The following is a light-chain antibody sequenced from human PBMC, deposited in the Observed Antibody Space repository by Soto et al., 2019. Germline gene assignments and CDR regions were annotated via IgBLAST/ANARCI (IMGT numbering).Light chain of an antibody. CDR1: SSDVGGYNY. CDR3: SSYRSRTTLV. CDR2: DVS. V-gene: IGLV2-14*03. Sequence: QSALTKPASVSGSPGQSITISCTGTSSDVGGYNYVSWYQHYPGKAPKLMIYDVSNRPSGVSNRFSGSKSGSTASLTVSGLQAEDEADYYCSSYRSRTTLVFGGGTKLTVL. J-gene: IGLJ2*01.